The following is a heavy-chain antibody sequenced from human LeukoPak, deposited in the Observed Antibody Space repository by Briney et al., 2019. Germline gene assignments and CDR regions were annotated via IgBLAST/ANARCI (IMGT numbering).Heavy chain of an antibody. D-gene: IGHD1-26*01. CDR3: ARYSIGSGSYSDAFDI. CDR1: GGSISSYY. Sequence: SETLSLTCTVSGGSISSYYWSWIRQPPGKGLEWIGYIYYSGSSTYNPSLKSRVTISVDMSKNQFSLKLSSVTAADTAMYYCARYSIGSGSYSDAFDIWGQGTMVTVSS. J-gene: IGHJ3*02. CDR2: IYYSGSS. V-gene: IGHV4-59*08.